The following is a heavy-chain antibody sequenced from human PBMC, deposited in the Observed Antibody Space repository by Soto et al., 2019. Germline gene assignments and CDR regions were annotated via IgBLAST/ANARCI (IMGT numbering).Heavy chain of an antibody. J-gene: IGHJ6*02. CDR2: ITSAGSYI. Sequence: ESGGGLVKPGGSLRLSCAASGFTFRNYNMNWVRQPPGKGLEWVSSITSAGSYIYYAESLKGRVTISRDNAKNSLFLQMNSLRAEDTALYFCARGILGGVRIDYGMDVWGQGTTVTVSS. D-gene: IGHD2-8*02. CDR1: GFTFRNYN. CDR3: ARGILGGVRIDYGMDV. V-gene: IGHV3-21*01.